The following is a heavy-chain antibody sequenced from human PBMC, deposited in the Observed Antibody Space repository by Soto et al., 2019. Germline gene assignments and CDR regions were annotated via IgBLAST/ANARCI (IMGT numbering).Heavy chain of an antibody. CDR1: GFTFGSYG. Sequence: PVGSLRLSCAASGFTFGSYGMNWVRQAPGKGLEWVSYISSSSSTIYYADSVKGRFTISRDNAKNSLYLQMNSLRDEDTAVYYRARGRGEITIFAFWGQGTTVTVSS. CDR2: ISSSSSTI. J-gene: IGHJ6*02. D-gene: IGHD3-3*01. V-gene: IGHV3-48*02. CDR3: ARGRGEITIFAF.